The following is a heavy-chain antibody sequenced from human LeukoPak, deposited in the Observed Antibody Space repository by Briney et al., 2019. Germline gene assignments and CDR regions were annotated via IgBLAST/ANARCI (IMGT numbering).Heavy chain of an antibody. CDR3: ARDFEETYYYDSSGYLGPNFDY. Sequence: ASVKASCKASGYTFTSYGISWVRQAPGQGLEWMGWISAYNGNTNYAQKLQGRVTMTTDTSTSTAYMELRSLRSDDTAVYYCARDFEETYYYDSSGYLGPNFDYWGQGTLVTVSS. J-gene: IGHJ4*02. CDR2: ISAYNGNT. V-gene: IGHV1-18*01. D-gene: IGHD3-22*01. CDR1: GYTFTSYG.